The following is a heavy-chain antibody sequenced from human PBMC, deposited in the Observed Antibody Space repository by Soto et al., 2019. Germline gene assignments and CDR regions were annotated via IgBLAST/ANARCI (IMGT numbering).Heavy chain of an antibody. CDR1: GFTVSSNY. V-gene: IGHV3-66*01. CDR2: IYSGGST. CDR3: ARVEHSGYETWYFDL. D-gene: IGHD5-12*01. Sequence: EVQLVESGGGLVQPGGSLRLSCAASGFTVSSNYMSWVRQAPGKGLEWVSVIYSGGSTYYADSVKGRFTISRDNSKNTLYLQMNSLRAEDTAVYYCARVEHSGYETWYFDLWGRGTLVTVSS. J-gene: IGHJ2*01.